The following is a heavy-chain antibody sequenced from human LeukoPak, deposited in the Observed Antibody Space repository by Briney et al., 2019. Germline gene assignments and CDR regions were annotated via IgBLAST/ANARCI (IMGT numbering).Heavy chain of an antibody. CDR2: IYYSGST. CDR1: GGSISSSSYY. J-gene: IGHJ4*02. D-gene: IGHD3-10*01. V-gene: IGHV4-39*07. Sequence: PSETLSLTCTVSGGSISSSSYYWGWIRQPPGKGLEWIGSIYYSGSTYYNPSLKSRVTISVDTSKNQFSLKLSSVTAADTAVYYCARLRKRIWFGEAFDYWGQGTLVTVSS. CDR3: ARLRKRIWFGEAFDY.